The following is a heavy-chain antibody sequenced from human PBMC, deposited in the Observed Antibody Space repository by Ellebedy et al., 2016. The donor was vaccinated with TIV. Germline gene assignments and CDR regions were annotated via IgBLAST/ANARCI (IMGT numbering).Heavy chain of an antibody. CDR2: IKQNGSEE. Sequence: PGGSLRLSWTVSGFTVSSYWMQWVRQDPGKGLEWVANIKQNGSEEYYLDSVKGRFTISRDNAKKSLYLQMNSLRSEDTAVYYCARGSGWIIDYWGQGTLVTVSS. J-gene: IGHJ4*02. D-gene: IGHD6-19*01. V-gene: IGHV3-7*04. CDR3: ARGSGWIIDY. CDR1: GFTVSSYW.